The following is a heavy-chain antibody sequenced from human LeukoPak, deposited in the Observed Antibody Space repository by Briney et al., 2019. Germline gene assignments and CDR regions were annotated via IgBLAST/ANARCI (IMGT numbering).Heavy chain of an antibody. CDR3: ASPRRMKGAFDI. CDR2: IYTSGST. Sequence: SETLSLTCTVSGGSISSGSYYWSWIRQPAGKGLEWIGRIYTSGSTNYNPSLKSRVTISVDTSKNQFSLKLSSVTAADTAVYYCASPRRMKGAFDIWGQGTMVTVSS. CDR1: GGSISSGSYY. J-gene: IGHJ3*02. D-gene: IGHD2-8*01. V-gene: IGHV4-61*02.